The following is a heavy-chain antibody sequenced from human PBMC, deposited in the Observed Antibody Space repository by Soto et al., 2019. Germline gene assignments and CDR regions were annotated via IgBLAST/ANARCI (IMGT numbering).Heavy chain of an antibody. CDR1: GFTFSSYW. CDR3: AREDGNGFWSGYNINYYYYYYMDV. CDR2: IKQDGSEK. J-gene: IGHJ6*03. D-gene: IGHD3-3*01. Sequence: GGSLRLSCAASGFTFSSYWMSWVRQAPGKGLEWVANIKQDGSEKYYVDSVKGRFTISRDNAKNSLYLQMNSLRAEDTAVYYCAREDGNGFWSGYNINYYYYYYMDVWGKGTTVTVSS. V-gene: IGHV3-7*01.